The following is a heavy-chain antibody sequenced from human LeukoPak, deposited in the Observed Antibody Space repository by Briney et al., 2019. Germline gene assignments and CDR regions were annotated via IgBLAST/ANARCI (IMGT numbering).Heavy chain of an antibody. CDR1: GFTSSSYW. D-gene: IGHD6-6*01. Sequence: GGSLRLSCAASGFTSSSYWMHWVRQAPGKGLVWVSGINGNGGSRGYAASVKGRFTISRDNANNSLYLQMNSLRAEDTALYYCARGSSFHNYWGQGTLVTVSS. CDR2: INGNGGSR. J-gene: IGHJ4*02. V-gene: IGHV3-20*04. CDR3: ARGSSFHNY.